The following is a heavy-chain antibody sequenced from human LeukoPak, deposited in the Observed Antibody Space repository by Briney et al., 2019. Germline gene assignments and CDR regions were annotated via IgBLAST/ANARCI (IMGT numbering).Heavy chain of an antibody. V-gene: IGHV3-74*01. Sequence: GGSLRLSCAASGFTFSRYWMHWVRQAPGKGLVWVSRINSDGSSTSYADSVKGRFTISRDNAKNTLYLQMNSLRAEDTAVYYCARSYGSGSYPPYWGQGTLVTVSS. D-gene: IGHD3-10*01. CDR2: INSDGSST. CDR1: GFTFSRYW. J-gene: IGHJ4*02. CDR3: ARSYGSGSYPPY.